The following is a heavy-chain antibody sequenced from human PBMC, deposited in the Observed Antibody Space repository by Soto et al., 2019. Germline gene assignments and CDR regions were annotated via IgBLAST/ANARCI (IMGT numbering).Heavy chain of an antibody. CDR3: AKDRRDGDFMHSSVVDF. J-gene: IGHJ4*02. CDR1: GFRLSSYA. CDR2: MSYDESKK. D-gene: IGHD2-15*01. Sequence: QVRLVESGGGVVQPGGSLRLSCATSGFRLSSYAMHWVRQAPGKGLEWVALMSYDESKKYYADSVKGRFTISRDTSKNTLVLEMNNLRVEDTAVYYCAKDRRDGDFMHSSVVDFWGQGDLVTVSS. V-gene: IGHV3-30*18.